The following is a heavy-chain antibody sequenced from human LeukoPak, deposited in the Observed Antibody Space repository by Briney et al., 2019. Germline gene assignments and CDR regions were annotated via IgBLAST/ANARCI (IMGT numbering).Heavy chain of an antibody. J-gene: IGHJ4*02. D-gene: IGHD3-22*01. V-gene: IGHV3-7*04. Sequence: PGGSLRLSCAASGFMFSAYGMNWVRQAPGKGLEWVANTKQDETEKHYADSVKGRFTISRDNAQNSLYLQMNSLRAEDTAVYFCARNRQWLLADYWGQGTVVTVSS. CDR3: ARNRQWLLADY. CDR1: GFMFSAYG. CDR2: TKQDETEK.